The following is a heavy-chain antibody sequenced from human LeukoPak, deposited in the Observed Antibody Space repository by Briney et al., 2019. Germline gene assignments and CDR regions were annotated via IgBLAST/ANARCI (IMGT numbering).Heavy chain of an antibody. D-gene: IGHD1-26*01. Sequence: SETLSLTCTVSGGSISDNYWSWIRQPPGKGLEWVSYIFYSGATKYNPSLKSRVTTSFDTSGKQFSLELSSVTAADTAVYYCARNNNFVGTTNNDAFDIWGQGTMVTVS. CDR1: GGSISDNY. J-gene: IGHJ3*02. CDR2: IFYSGAT. V-gene: IGHV4-59*01. CDR3: ARNNNFVGTTNNDAFDI.